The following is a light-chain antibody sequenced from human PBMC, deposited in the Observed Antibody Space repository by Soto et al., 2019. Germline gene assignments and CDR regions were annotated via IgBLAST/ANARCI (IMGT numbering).Light chain of an antibody. CDR1: QGISNY. J-gene: IGKJ1*01. CDR3: QQYNFYGT. CDR2: AAS. V-gene: IGKV1-27*01. Sequence: DIQMTQSPSSLSASVGDRVTITGRASQGISNYLAWYQQKPGKVPKLLIYAASTLQSGVPSRFSGSGSGTEFTLTILSLQPDDFATYFCQQYNFYGTFGQGTKVDIK.